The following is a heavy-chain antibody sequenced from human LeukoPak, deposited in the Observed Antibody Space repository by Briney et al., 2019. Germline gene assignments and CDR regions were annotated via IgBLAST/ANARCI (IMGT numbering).Heavy chain of an antibody. CDR2: IIPIFGTA. CDR3: ARFYKGGSGSYYLGRGFDY. J-gene: IGHJ4*02. V-gene: IGHV1-69*05. Sequence: ASVKVSCKASGGTFISYAISWVRQAPGQGLEWMGGIIPIFGTANYAQKFQGRVTITTDKSTSTAYMEVRSVTAADTAVYYCARFYKGGSGSYYLGRGFDYWGQGTLVTVSS. D-gene: IGHD3-10*01. CDR1: GGTFISYA.